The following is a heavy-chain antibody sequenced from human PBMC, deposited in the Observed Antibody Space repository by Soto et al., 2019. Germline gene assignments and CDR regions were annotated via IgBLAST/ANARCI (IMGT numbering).Heavy chain of an antibody. J-gene: IGHJ4*02. CDR1: GITISSNG. D-gene: IGHD1-1*01. Sequence: EVQLVESGGGSVQPGGSLRLSCAASGITISSNGMNWFRQAPGKGLEWVSYISSSSDTIYYADFVKGRFTISRDNAKNSLYLQMNSLSVEDTATYYCARGMGIATTGRYDYWGQGTLVTVSS. V-gene: IGHV3-48*01. CDR2: ISSSSDTI. CDR3: ARGMGIATTGRYDY.